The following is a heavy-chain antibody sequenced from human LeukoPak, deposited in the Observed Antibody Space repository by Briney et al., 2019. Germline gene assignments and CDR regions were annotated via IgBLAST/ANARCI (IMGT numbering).Heavy chain of an antibody. D-gene: IGHD6-19*01. J-gene: IGHJ4*02. CDR2: IYYSGST. CDR3: ARIAYSSGWYDY. CDR1: GGSISSYY. Sequence: SETLSLTCTVSGGSISSYYWSWIRQPPGKGLEWIGCIYYSGSTNYNPSLKSRVTISVDTSKNQFSLKLSSVTAADTAVYYCARIAYSSGWYDYWGQGTLVTVSS. V-gene: IGHV4-59*01.